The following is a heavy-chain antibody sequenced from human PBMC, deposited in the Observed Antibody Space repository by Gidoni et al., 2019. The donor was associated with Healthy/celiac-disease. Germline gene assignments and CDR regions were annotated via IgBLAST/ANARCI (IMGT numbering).Heavy chain of an antibody. Sequence: EVQLLESGGGLVQPGGSLSLSCAASGFTFSSYAMSWVRQAPGKGLGWVSAISGSGGSTDYADSVKGRFTISRDNSKNTLNLQMNSLRAEDTAVYYCAKDEGGEQQLVGGYFDYWGQGTLVTVSS. D-gene: IGHD6-13*01. CDR3: AKDEGGEQQLVGGYFDY. CDR2: ISGSGGST. V-gene: IGHV3-23*01. CDR1: GFTFSSYA. J-gene: IGHJ4*02.